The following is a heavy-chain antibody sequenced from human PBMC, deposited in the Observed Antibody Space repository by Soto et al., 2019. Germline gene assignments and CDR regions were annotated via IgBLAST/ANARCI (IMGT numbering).Heavy chain of an antibody. CDR3: ARGPSCGGDCYLFDY. V-gene: IGHV1-46*01. J-gene: IGHJ4*02. CDR1: ACSFTSYY. Sequence: ASVKVSCKASACSFTSYYIHWVRQAPGQGLEWVAMINPGGGRTNYAQMFQGRVTLTRDTSTGTVDMELSSLTSDDTAVYYCARGPSCGGDCYLFDYWGQGSLVTVSS. CDR2: INPGGGRT. D-gene: IGHD2-21*02.